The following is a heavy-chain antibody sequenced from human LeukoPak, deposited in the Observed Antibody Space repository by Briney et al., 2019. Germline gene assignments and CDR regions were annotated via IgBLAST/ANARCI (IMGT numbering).Heavy chain of an antibody. CDR1: GGSFSGYY. CDR2: INHSGST. Sequence: SETLSLTCAVYGGSFSGYYWSWIRQPPGKGLEWIGEINHSGSTNYNPSLKSRVTISVDTSKNQFSLKLSSVTAADTAVYYCARDHRRSSYGWFDPWGQGTLVTVSS. J-gene: IGHJ5*02. D-gene: IGHD6-13*01. V-gene: IGHV4-34*01. CDR3: ARDHRRSSYGWFDP.